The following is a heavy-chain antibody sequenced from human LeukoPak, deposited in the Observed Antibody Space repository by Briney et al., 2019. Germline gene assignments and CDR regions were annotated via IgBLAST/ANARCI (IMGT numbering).Heavy chain of an antibody. CDR2: ISYDGSNK. V-gene: IGHV3-30-3*01. CDR3: ARDQGGYSGYDSSAPGPTIDY. Sequence: PGGSLRLSCAASGFTFSSYAMHWVRQAPGKGLEWVAVISYDGSNKYYADSVKGRFTISRDNSKSTLYLQMNSLRAEDTAVYYCARDQGGYSGYDSSAPGPTIDYWGQGTLVTVSS. J-gene: IGHJ4*02. CDR1: GFTFSSYA. D-gene: IGHD5-12*01.